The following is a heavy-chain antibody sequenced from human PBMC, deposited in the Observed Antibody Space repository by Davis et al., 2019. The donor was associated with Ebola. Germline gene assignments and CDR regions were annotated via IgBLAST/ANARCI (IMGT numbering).Heavy chain of an antibody. Sequence: GESLKISCAASGFTFSSYSMNWVRQAPGKGLEWVSYISSSSSTIYYADSVKGRFTISRDDSKNTVYMQMNSLRAEDTAVYYCARDAGNRNGYHDAFDIWGQGTVVTVSS. CDR3: ARDAGNRNGYHDAFDI. V-gene: IGHV3-48*01. J-gene: IGHJ3*02. CDR2: ISSSSSTI. CDR1: GFTFSSYS. D-gene: IGHD3-22*01.